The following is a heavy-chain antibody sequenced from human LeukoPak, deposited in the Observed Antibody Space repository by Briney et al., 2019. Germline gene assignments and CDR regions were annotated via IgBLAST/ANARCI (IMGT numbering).Heavy chain of an antibody. V-gene: IGHV3-11*06. CDR2: ISGSSRIYT. Sequence: GGSLRLSCAASGFIFSDYYMSWIRQAPGKGLEWVSYISGSSRIYTNYADSVKGRFTISRDNAKNSLYLQMNGLRAEDTAVYYCARVGNSGSYFSPFDYWGQGTLVTVSS. J-gene: IGHJ4*02. D-gene: IGHD1-26*01. CDR3: ARVGNSGSYFSPFDY. CDR1: GFIFSDYY.